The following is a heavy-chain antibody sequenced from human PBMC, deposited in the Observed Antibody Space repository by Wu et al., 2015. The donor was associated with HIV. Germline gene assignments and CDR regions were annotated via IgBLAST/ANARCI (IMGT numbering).Heavy chain of an antibody. Sequence: QVQLVQSGAEVKKPGSSVKVSCKASGGIFSNYDINWVRQAPGQGLEWMGGTTPMFGTTNYAQKFQGRVTISSDVYTSTVYMELSSLRSEDTAIYYCAKTRIAAASTWFDPWGQGTLVTVSS. CDR3: AKTRIAAASTWFDP. CDR2: TTPMFGTT. D-gene: IGHD6-13*01. CDR1: GGIFSNYD. V-gene: IGHV1-69*05. J-gene: IGHJ5*02.